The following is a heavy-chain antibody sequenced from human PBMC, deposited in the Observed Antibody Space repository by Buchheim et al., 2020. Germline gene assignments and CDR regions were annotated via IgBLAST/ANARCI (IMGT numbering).Heavy chain of an antibody. CDR2: IYYSGST. CDR3: ARDSVGEKYYYDRSACYGYNRFDT. V-gene: IGHV4-31*03. D-gene: IGHD3-22*01. Sequence: QVQLQESGPGLVKPSQTLSLTCTVSGGSISSGGYYWSWIRQHPGKGLEWIGYIYYSGSTYYNPSLKSRVTISVDTSKNQFSLKLSSVTAADTDVYYWARDSVGEKYYYDRSACYGYNRFDTWGQGTL. J-gene: IGHJ5*02. CDR1: GGSISSGGYY.